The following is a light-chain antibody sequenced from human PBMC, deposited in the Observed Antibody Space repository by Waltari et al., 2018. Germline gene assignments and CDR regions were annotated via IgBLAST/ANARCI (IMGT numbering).Light chain of an antibody. Sequence: SYVLTQSPSVSLAPGETATISWWGANIVSQAVNCDHRRPGQAPVVVFSYLSDRPAGIPERFSGSVSGNTATLTITRVEAGDEADYFCQVWDRHSHHQVFGGGTKLAVL. V-gene: IGLV3-21*04. CDR1: NIVSQA. J-gene: IGLJ2*01. CDR2: YLS. CDR3: QVWDRHSHHQV.